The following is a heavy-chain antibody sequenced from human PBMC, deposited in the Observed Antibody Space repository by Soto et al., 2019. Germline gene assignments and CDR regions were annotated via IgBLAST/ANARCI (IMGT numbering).Heavy chain of an antibody. V-gene: IGHV1-8*01. J-gene: IGHJ3*02. D-gene: IGHD6-19*01. CDR1: GYTFTSYD. Sequence: QVQLVQSGAEVKKPGSSVKVSCKASGYTFTSYDINWVRQATGQGLEWMAWMNSNSGNTGYAQKFQGRATKTRNTSISTAYMELCSLRSEDTAVSYCARGAPTMAGDACDIWGQGTMVTVSS. CDR3: ARGAPTMAGDACDI. CDR2: MNSNSGNT.